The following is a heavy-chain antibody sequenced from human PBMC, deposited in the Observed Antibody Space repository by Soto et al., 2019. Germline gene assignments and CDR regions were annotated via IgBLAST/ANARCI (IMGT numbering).Heavy chain of an antibody. CDR2: ISAYNGNT. CDR1: GYTFTSYG. CDR3: ARAEYSSGFDAFDI. Sequence: ASVKVSCKASGYTFTSYGISWVRQAPGQGLEWMGWISAYNGNTNYAQKFQGWVTMTRDTSISTAYMELSRLRSDDTAVYYCARAEYSSGFDAFDIWGQGTMVTVSS. D-gene: IGHD6-19*01. J-gene: IGHJ3*02. V-gene: IGHV1-18*01.